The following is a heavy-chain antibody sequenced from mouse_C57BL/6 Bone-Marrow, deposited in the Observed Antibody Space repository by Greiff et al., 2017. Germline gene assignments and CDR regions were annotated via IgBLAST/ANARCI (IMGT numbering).Heavy chain of an antibody. CDR3: TTERKLWYPFDY. CDR2: LDPENGDT. V-gene: IGHV14-4*01. CDR1: GFNIKDDY. D-gene: IGHD2-1*01. J-gene: IGHJ2*01. Sequence: VQLQQSGAELVRPGASVKLSCTASGFNIKDDYMHWVKQRPEQGLEWIGWLDPENGDTEYASKFQGKATITADTSSNTAYLQLSSLTSEDTAVYYCTTERKLWYPFDYWGQGTTLTVSS.